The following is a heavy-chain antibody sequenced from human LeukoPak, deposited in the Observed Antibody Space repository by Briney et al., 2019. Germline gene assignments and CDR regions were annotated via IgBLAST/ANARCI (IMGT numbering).Heavy chain of an antibody. CDR3: ARDKVGLRYFDWLAGYYYGMDV. V-gene: IGHV1-8*01. D-gene: IGHD3-9*01. J-gene: IGHJ6*02. CDR1: GYTFTSYD. Sequence: ASVKVSCKASGYTFTSYDINWVRQATGQGLEWMGWMNPNSGNTGYAQKFQGRVTMTRNTSISTAYMELSSLRSVDTAVYYCARDKVGLRYFDWLAGYYYGMDVWGQGTTVTVSS. CDR2: MNPNSGNT.